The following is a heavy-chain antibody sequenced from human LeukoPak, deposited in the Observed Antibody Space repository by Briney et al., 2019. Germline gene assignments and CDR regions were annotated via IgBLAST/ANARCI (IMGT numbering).Heavy chain of an antibody. CDR3: ASFLTYYYDSSTGWFDP. CDR2: IYYSGST. Sequence: SQTLSLTCTVSGGSISSGDYYWRWIRQPPGKGLEWIGYIYYSGSTYYNPSLKSRVTISVDTSKNQFSLKLSSVTAADTAVYYCASFLTYYYDSSTGWFDPWGQGTLVTVSS. CDR1: GGSISSGDYY. J-gene: IGHJ5*02. V-gene: IGHV4-30-4*01. D-gene: IGHD3-22*01.